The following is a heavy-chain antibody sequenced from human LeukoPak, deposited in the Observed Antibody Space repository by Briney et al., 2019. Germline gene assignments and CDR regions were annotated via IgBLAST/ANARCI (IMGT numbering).Heavy chain of an antibody. CDR3: ARDSYYYDSSGYYY. D-gene: IGHD3-22*01. CDR1: GYTFTGYY. Sequence: GASVKVSCKASGYTFTGYYMHWVRQAPGQGLEWMGWINPNSGGTNYAQKFQGRVTMTRDTSISTAYMELSGLRSDDTAVYYCARDSYYYDSSGYYYWGQGTLVTVSS. J-gene: IGHJ4*02. CDR2: INPNSGGT. V-gene: IGHV1-2*02.